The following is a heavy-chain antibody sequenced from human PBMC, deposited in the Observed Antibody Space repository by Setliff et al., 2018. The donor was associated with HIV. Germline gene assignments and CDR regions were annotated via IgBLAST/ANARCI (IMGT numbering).Heavy chain of an antibody. V-gene: IGHV7-4-1*02. CDR3: ARDGAVAGRLLGY. CDR2: FNTETRNP. Sequence: GASVKVSCKASGYTVTTYGISWVRQAPGQGLEWMGWFNTETRNPTYAQGFTGRFVFSLDTSVSTAYVQISSLKAEDTAVYYCARDGAVAGRLLGYWGQGTLVTVSS. J-gene: IGHJ4*02. D-gene: IGHD6-19*01. CDR1: GYTVTTYG.